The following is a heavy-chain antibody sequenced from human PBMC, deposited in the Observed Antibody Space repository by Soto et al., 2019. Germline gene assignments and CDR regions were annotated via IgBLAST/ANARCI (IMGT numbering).Heavy chain of an antibody. CDR1: GYSISSGYY. CDR3: ARGPLAVAGTIDYYYGMDV. Sequence: PSETLSLTCAVSGYSISSGYYWGWIRPPPGKGLEWIGEINHSGSTNYNPSLKSRVTISVDTSKNQFSLKLSSVTAADTAVYYCARGPLAVAGTIDYYYGMDVSGQGTTVTVSS. V-gene: IGHV4-38-2*01. D-gene: IGHD6-19*01. J-gene: IGHJ6*02. CDR2: INHSGST.